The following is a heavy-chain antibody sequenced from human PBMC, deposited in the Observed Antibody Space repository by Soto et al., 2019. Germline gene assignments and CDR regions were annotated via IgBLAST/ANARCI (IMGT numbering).Heavy chain of an antibody. CDR2: IYYSGST. D-gene: IGHD3-10*01. V-gene: IGHV4-59*01. CDR3: ARYYYYGSGSLFYYYYGMDV. Sequence: SETLSLTCTVSGGSISSYYWSWIRQPPGKGLEWIGYIYYSGSTNYNPSLKSRVTISVDTSKNQFSLKLSSVTAADTAVYYCARYYYYGSGSLFYYYYGMDVWGQGTTVTVS. CDR1: GGSISSYY. J-gene: IGHJ6*02.